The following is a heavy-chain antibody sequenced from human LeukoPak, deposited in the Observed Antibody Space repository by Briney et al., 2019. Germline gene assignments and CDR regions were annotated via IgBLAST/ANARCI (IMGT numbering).Heavy chain of an antibody. V-gene: IGHV2-5*01. CDR3: AHKQYFLRRGFDY. Sequence: TLSLTCTVSGGSISSYYWSWIRQPPGKALEWLALLYWNDDKRYSPSLKSRLTIIKDTSKKQVVLTMTNMDPVDTATYFCAHKQYFLRRGFDYWGQGTLVTVSS. CDR1: GGSISSYYW. J-gene: IGHJ4*02. CDR2: LYWNDDK. D-gene: IGHD2/OR15-2a*01.